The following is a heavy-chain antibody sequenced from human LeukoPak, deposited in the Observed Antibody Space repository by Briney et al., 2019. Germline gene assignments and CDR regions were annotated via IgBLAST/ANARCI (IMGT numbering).Heavy chain of an antibody. Sequence: PSETLSLTCTVSGGSISSYYWSWIRQPAGKGLEWIGRISTSGSTNYNPSLKSRVTMSVDTSNNQFSLKLSSVAAADTAVYYCARVSHYYDSSGYYYVRAFDIWGQGTMVTVSS. J-gene: IGHJ3*02. CDR2: ISTSGST. D-gene: IGHD3-22*01. CDR1: GGSISSYY. V-gene: IGHV4-4*07. CDR3: ARVSHYYDSSGYYYVRAFDI.